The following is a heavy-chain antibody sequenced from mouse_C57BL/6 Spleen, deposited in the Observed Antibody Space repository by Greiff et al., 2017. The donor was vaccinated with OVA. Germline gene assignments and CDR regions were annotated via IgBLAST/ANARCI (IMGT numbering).Heavy chain of an antibody. J-gene: IGHJ2*01. CDR1: GYTFTDYE. V-gene: IGHV1-15*01. Sequence: QVQLQQSGAELVRPGASVTLSCKASGYTFTDYEMHWVKQTPVHGLEWIGAIDPETGGTAYNQKFKGKAILTADKSSSTAYMELRSLTSEDSAVYYGTRWDYSNYLDYWGQGTTLTVSS. CDR2: IDPETGGT. D-gene: IGHD2-5*01. CDR3: TRWDYSNYLDY.